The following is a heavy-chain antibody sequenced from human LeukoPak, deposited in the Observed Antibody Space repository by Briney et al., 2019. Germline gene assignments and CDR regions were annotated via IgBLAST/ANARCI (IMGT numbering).Heavy chain of an antibody. V-gene: IGHV3-30*18. CDR3: AKAACSTTSCHFDP. D-gene: IGHD2-2*01. J-gene: IGHJ5*02. CDR2: ISYDGTNK. CDR1: GYSFTSNW. Sequence: GESLKISCKVSGYSFTSNWVGWVRQMPGKGLEWVAVISYDGTNKYYADSVKGRFTISRDNSKNTLFLQMNSLRAEDTALYYCAKAACSTTSCHFDPWGLGTLVTVSS.